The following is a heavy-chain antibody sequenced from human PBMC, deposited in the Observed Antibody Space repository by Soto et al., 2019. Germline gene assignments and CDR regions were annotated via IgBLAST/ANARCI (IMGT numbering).Heavy chain of an antibody. Sequence: QVQLVQSGAEVKKPGSSVKVSCKASGGTFSSYAISWVRQAPGQGLEWMGGIIPIFGTANYAQKFQGRVTITADESTSTAYMGLSSLRSEDTAVYYCAREWYYYDSSGAGYNWFDPWGQGTLVTVSS. V-gene: IGHV1-69*01. D-gene: IGHD3-22*01. CDR1: GGTFSSYA. CDR3: AREWYYYDSSGAGYNWFDP. CDR2: IIPIFGTA. J-gene: IGHJ5*02.